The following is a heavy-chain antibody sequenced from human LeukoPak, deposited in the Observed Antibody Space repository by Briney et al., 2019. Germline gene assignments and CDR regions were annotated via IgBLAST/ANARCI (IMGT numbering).Heavy chain of an antibody. D-gene: IGHD2-2*01. V-gene: IGHV1-2*02. Sequence: GASVKVSYKASGYTFTGYYMHWVRQAPGQGLEWMGWINPNSGGTNYAQKFQGRVTMTRDTSISTAYMELSRLRSDDTAVYYCARDLSESVPAAIGVTASFDYWGQGTLVTVSS. CDR1: GYTFTGYY. CDR3: ARDLSESVPAAIGVTASFDY. CDR2: INPNSGGT. J-gene: IGHJ4*02.